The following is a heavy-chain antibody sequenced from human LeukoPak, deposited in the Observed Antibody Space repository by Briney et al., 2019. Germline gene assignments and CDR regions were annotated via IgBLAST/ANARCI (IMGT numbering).Heavy chain of an antibody. CDR3: ARGTWRQSFDY. D-gene: IGHD3/OR15-3a*01. J-gene: IGHJ4*02. V-gene: IGHV4-59*08. CDR1: GGSISPYY. Sequence: SETLSLTCTVSGGSISPYYWSWIRQPPGKGLEWIGFIYYSGSTNYNPSLKSRVTISVDTSKNHFSLKLSSLTAADTAVYYCARGTWRQSFDYWGQGTLVTVSS. CDR2: IYYSGST.